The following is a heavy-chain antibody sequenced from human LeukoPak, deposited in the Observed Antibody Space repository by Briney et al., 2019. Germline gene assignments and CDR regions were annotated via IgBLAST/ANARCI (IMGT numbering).Heavy chain of an antibody. J-gene: IGHJ3*02. CDR3: ARVKVVVVTAIDAFDI. CDR1: GYTFTSYG. CDR2: ISAYNGNT. Sequence: ASVKVSCKASGYTFTSYGISWVRQAPGQGLEWMGWISAYNGNTNYAQKLQGRVTMTTDTSTSTAYMELRSLRSDDTAVYYCARVKVVVVTAIDAFDIWGQGTIVPVSS. D-gene: IGHD2-21*02. V-gene: IGHV1-18*01.